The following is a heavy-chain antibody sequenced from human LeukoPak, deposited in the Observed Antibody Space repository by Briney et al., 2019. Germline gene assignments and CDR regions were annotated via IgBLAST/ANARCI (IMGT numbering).Heavy chain of an antibody. D-gene: IGHD2-15*01. Sequence: GGSLRLSCIASGFTFSKYWMTWVRQTPGKGLEWLAQINGDGSEIYFVDSVEGRFTISRDNPKNSLYLQMNSLRGDDTAVYFCVRDSGFRSLDYWGQGTLVTVSS. CDR1: GFTFSKYW. CDR3: VRDSGFRSLDY. J-gene: IGHJ4*02. V-gene: IGHV3-7*01. CDR2: INGDGSEI.